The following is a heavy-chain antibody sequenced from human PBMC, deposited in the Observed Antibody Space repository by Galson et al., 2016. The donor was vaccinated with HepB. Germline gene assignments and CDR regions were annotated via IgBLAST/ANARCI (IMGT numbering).Heavy chain of an antibody. CDR3: AREYGQRVNFDC. V-gene: IGHV3-48*01. CDR1: EFSFSSHS. CDR2: IDRSSDTI. J-gene: IGHJ4*02. D-gene: IGHD3-10*01. Sequence: SLRLSCAACEFSFSSHSMNWVCQAPGKGLEWISYIDRSSDTIYYADSVKGRFTVSRDNAKNSLYLQMNSLRVEDTAVYYCAREYGQRVNFDCWGQGTLVTVSS.